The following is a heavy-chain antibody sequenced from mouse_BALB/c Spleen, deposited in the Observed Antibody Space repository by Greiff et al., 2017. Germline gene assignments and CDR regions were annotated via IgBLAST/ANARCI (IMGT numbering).Heavy chain of an antibody. Sequence: EVQLVESGGDLVKPGGSLKLSCAASGFTFSSYGMSWVRQTPDKRLEWVATISSGGSYTYYPDSVKGRFTISRDNAKNTLYLQMSSLKSEDTAMYYCARIGTTGRGYWGQGTTLTVSS. CDR3: ARIGTTGRGY. D-gene: IGHD1-1*01. CDR1: GFTFSSYG. J-gene: IGHJ2*01. CDR2: ISSGGSYT. V-gene: IGHV5-6*01.